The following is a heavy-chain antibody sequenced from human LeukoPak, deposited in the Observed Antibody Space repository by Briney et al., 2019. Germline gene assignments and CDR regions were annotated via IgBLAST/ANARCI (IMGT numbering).Heavy chain of an antibody. V-gene: IGHV3-21*01. CDR2: ISSGSGYI. Sequence: AGGSLRLSCAASGFTFSNYNMNWVRQAPGKGLEWVSSISSGSGYIYYADSMKGRFTISRDNAKNSLYLQMNSLRAEDTAVYYCARIPVAGFDYFYYMDVWGNGTTVTVSS. D-gene: IGHD6-13*01. J-gene: IGHJ6*03. CDR1: GFTFSNYN. CDR3: ARIPVAGFDYFYYMDV.